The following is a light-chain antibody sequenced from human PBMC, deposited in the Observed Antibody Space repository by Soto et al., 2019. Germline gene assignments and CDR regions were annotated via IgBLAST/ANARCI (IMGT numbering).Light chain of an antibody. CDR1: SSDVGGYNY. CDR3: SSYTSSRTLV. V-gene: IGLV2-14*01. J-gene: IGLJ2*01. CDR2: EVN. Sequence: QSALTQPASVSGSPGQSITISCTGTSSDVGGYNYVSWYQQQPGKAPKLMIYEVNNRPSGVSIRFSGSKSGNTASLTISGLQAEAEADYYCSSYTSSRTLVFGGGTQLTVL.